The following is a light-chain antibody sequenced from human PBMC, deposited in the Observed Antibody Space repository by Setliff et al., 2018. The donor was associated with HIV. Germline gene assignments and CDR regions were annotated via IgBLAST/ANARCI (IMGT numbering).Light chain of an antibody. CDR1: SSDVGGYNF. J-gene: IGLJ2*01. CDR3: ISYTSRITWI. CDR2: EVS. V-gene: IGLV2-14*01. Sequence: SVLTQPASVSGSPGQSITISCTGTSSDVGGYNFVSWYQQHPGKAPKLIIYEVSNRPSGVSNRFSGSKSGNTASLTISGLQAEDEADYYCISYTSRITWIFGGGTQLTVL.